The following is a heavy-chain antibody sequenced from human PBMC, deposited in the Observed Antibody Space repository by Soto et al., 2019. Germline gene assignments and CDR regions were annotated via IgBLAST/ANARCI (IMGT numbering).Heavy chain of an antibody. CDR2: INPSGGST. CDR1: GYTFTSYY. V-gene: IGHV1-46*01. Sequence: ASVKVSCKASGYTFTSYYMHWVRQAPGQGLEWMGIINPSGGSTSYAQKFQGRVTMTRDTSTSTVYMELSSLRSEDTAVYYCARVAGSGYSGYDIDYWGQGTLVTVSS. D-gene: IGHD5-12*01. J-gene: IGHJ4*02. CDR3: ARVAGSGYSGYDIDY.